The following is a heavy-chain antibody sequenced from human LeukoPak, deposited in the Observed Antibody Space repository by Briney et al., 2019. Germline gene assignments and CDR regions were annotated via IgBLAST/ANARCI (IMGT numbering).Heavy chain of an antibody. CDR2: IYYSGST. V-gene: IGHV4-59*08. CDR1: GGSISSYY. J-gene: IGHJ4*02. Sequence: SETLSLTCTVSGGSISSYYWSWIRQPPGKGLEWIGYIYYSGSTNYNPSLKSRVTISVDTSKNQFSLKLSSVTAADTAVYYCARSPYLRMRLFAEGYFDYWGQGTLVTVSS. D-gene: IGHD5-12*01. CDR3: ARSPYLRMRLFAEGYFDY.